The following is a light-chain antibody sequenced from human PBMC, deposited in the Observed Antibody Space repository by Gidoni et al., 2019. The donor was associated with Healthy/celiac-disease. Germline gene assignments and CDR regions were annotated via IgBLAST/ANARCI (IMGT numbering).Light chain of an antibody. CDR3: QSYDSSLSGSLV. Sequence: QSVLTQPLSASGAPGQSVTIPSTGSSSNIGAGYDVHWYQQLPGTAPTLLIYGNSKRPSGVPDRFSGSKSGTSASLAITGLQAEDEADYYCQSYDSSLSGSLVFGGGTKLTVL. V-gene: IGLV1-40*01. CDR1: SSNIGAGYD. J-gene: IGLJ3*02. CDR2: GNS.